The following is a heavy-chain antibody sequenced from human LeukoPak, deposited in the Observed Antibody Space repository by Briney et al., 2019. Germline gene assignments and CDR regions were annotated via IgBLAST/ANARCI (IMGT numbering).Heavy chain of an antibody. CDR2: FYYTGST. V-gene: IGHV4-61*08. D-gene: IGHD3-10*01. CDR1: GGSISSGDYY. CDR3: ARGSLRGYYYYYGMDV. Sequence: SETLSLTCTVSGGSISSGDYYWSWIRQPPGKGLEWIGYFYYTGSTNYNPSLKSRVTISVDTSKNQFSLKLSSVTAADTAVYYCARGSLRGYYYYYGMDVWGQGTTVTVSS. J-gene: IGHJ6*02.